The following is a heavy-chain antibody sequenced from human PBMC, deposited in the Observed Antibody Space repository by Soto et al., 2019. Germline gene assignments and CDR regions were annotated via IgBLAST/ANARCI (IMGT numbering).Heavy chain of an antibody. D-gene: IGHD2-15*01. J-gene: IGHJ6*02. V-gene: IGHV2-70*01. CDR2: IDWDDDK. CDR3: AQGGVDYCHYGMDV. CDR1: GFSLSTSGMC. Sequence: GAGPTLVNPTQTLTLTCTFSGFSLSTSGMCVSWIRQPPGKALEWLALIDWDDDKYYSTSLKTRLTISKDTSKNQVVLTMTNMDPVDTATYYCAQGGVDYCHYGMDVWGQGTTVTVSS.